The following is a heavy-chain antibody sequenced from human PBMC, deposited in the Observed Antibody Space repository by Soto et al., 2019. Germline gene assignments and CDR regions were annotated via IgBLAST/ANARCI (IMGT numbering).Heavy chain of an antibody. V-gene: IGHV1-18*01. CDR2: ISAYNGNT. D-gene: IGHD3-22*01. CDR1: GYTFTSYG. CDR3: ARGVGEYYDSSGPFDY. J-gene: IGHJ4*02. Sequence: ASVKVSCKASGYTFTSYGISWVRQAPGQGLEWMGWISAYNGNTNYAQKLQGRVTMTTDTSTSTAYMELRSLRSDDTAVYYCARGVGEYYDSSGPFDYWGQGTPVTVSS.